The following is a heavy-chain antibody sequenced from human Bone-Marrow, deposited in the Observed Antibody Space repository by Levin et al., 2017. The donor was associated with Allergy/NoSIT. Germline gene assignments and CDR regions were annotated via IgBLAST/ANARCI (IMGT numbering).Heavy chain of an antibody. CDR1: GFKFTTYA. CDR2: ISSDGSQE. D-gene: IGHD3-22*01. Sequence: GGSLRLSCEAPGFKFTTYAFHWVRQAPGKGLEWVAIISSDGSQEDYLDSVRGRFTISRDNSKDTVYLQINSLRAEDTGLYYCARTRYYAGSSGYQTFDAWGQGIMVIASS. J-gene: IGHJ4*02. V-gene: IGHV3-30*03. CDR3: ARTRYYAGSSGYQTFDA.